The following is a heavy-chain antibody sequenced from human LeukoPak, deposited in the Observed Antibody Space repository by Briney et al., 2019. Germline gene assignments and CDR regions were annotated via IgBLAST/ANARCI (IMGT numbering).Heavy chain of an antibody. CDR2: ISSSGSTI. Sequence: AESLRLSCAASGFTFSSYEMNWVRQAPGKGLEWVSYISSSGSTIYYADSMKGRFTISRANAKNSLYLQMTRMAADATAVYYCARRYCSSTSCTLDYWGQGTLVTVSS. D-gene: IGHD2-2*01. J-gene: IGHJ4*02. V-gene: IGHV3-48*03. CDR3: ARRYCSSTSCTLDY. CDR1: GFTFSSYE.